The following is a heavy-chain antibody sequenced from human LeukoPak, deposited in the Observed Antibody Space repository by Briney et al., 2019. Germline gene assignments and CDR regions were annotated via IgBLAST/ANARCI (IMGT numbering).Heavy chain of an antibody. J-gene: IGHJ4*02. CDR1: GGSISSTNYY. CDR2: IFYNGST. CDR3: ARRDHSSNWYPLKR. D-gene: IGHD6-13*01. Sequence: SETLSLTCTVSGGSISSTNYYWGWIRQPPGRGLQWIGNIFYNGSTYYNPSLKSRVTISVDTSKNHFSLKLSSVTAADTAMYFCARRDHSSNWYPLKRWGQGTLVTVSS. V-gene: IGHV4-39*02.